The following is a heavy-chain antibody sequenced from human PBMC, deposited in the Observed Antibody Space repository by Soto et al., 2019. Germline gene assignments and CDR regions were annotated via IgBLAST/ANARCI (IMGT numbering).Heavy chain of an antibody. J-gene: IGHJ5*02. Sequence: SVKVSCKDSVYTFTNYGISWVRQATGQWLEWMGWISAYNWNTNNPQKLQGRVIMTTDTPTSTAYMELKSLRSDDTAVYYCARDFFPGTTSLYNCFGLDTWGQGTLVTVS. V-gene: IGHV1-18*04. D-gene: IGHD1-1*01. CDR2: ISAYNWNT. CDR3: ARDFFPGTTSLYNCFGLDT. CDR1: VYTFTNYG.